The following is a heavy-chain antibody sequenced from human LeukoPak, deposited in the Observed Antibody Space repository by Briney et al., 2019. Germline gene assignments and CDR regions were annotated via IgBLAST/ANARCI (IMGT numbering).Heavy chain of an antibody. CDR3: ARRGVNDPFDF. J-gene: IGHJ3*01. CDR2: IYPGDSDT. Sequence: GESLKISCKGSGFTFTNYWIGWVRQMPGEGLEWMGIIYPGDSDTRYSPSFQGQVTISADKSIGTAFLQWSSLKASDTAMYYCARRGVNDPFDFWGQGTMVTVS. V-gene: IGHV5-51*01. CDR1: GFTFTNYW. D-gene: IGHD2-8*01.